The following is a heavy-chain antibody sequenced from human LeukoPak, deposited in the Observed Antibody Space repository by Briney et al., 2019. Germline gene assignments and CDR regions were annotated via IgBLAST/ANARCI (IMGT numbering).Heavy chain of an antibody. CDR2: VYYSGST. CDR3: ARVIGSSWYDYFDY. D-gene: IGHD6-13*01. V-gene: IGHV4-39*01. CDR1: GGSISSSNYY. Sequence: PSETLSPTCTVSGGSISSSNYYWGWIRQPPGKGLEWIGSVYYSGSTDYNPSLKSRVTISVDTSKNQFSLKLSSVTAADTAVYYCARVIGSSWYDYFDYWGQGTLVTVSS. J-gene: IGHJ4*02.